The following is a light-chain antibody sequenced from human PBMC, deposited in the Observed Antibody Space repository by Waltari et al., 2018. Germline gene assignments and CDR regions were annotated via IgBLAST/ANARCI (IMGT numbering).Light chain of an antibody. CDR2: LGS. Sequence: DIVMTQSPLSLRVTPGEPASISCRSSQSLQPSNGYNYLDWYLQKPGQSPQLLIYLGSNRASGVPDRFSGSGSGTDFTLKISRVEAEDVGVYYCMQALQTPLTYGGGTKVEIK. CDR3: MQALQTPLT. V-gene: IGKV2-28*01. CDR1: QSLQPSNGYNY. J-gene: IGKJ4*01.